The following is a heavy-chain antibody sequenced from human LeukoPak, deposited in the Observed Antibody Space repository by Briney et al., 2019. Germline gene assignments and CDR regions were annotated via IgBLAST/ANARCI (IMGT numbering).Heavy chain of an antibody. J-gene: IGHJ4*02. CDR1: GFTFSSYS. D-gene: IGHD6-19*01. CDR3: ARDRLSVADLFDY. V-gene: IGHV3-21*01. CDR2: ISSSSSYI. Sequence: GGSLRLSCAASGFTFSSYSMNWVRQAPGKGLEWVSSISSSSSYIYYADSVKGRFTISRDNAKNSLYLQMNSLRAEDTAVYYCARDRLSVADLFDYWGQGTLVTVSS.